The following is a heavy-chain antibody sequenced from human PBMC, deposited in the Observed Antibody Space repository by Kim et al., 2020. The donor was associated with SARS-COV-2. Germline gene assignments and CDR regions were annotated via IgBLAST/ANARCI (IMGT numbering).Heavy chain of an antibody. CDR1: GGSFSGYY. D-gene: IGHD6-19*01. Sequence: SETLSLTCAVYGGSFSGYYWSWIRQPPGKGLEWIGEINHSGSTNYNPSLKSRVTISVDTSKNQFSLKLSSVTAADTAVYYCARAVAGTHFFDYWGQGTLVTVSS. V-gene: IGHV4-34*01. J-gene: IGHJ4*02. CDR3: ARAVAGTHFFDY. CDR2: INHSGST.